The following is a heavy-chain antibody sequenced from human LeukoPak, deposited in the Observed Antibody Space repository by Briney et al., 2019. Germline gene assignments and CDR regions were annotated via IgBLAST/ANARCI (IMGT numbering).Heavy chain of an antibody. Sequence: PGGSLRLSCAASGFTFSSSAMGWVRQAPGKGLERVSAISGGGSTYYADSVKGRFTISRDNAKNSLYLQMNSLRAEDTAVYYCARETRWDFDYWGQGALVSVSS. CDR1: GFTFSSSA. CDR3: ARETRWDFDY. CDR2: ISGGGST. D-gene: IGHD5-24*01. V-gene: IGHV3-23*01. J-gene: IGHJ4*02.